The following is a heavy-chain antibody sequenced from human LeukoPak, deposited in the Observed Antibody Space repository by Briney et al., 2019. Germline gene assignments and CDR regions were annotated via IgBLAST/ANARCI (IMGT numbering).Heavy chain of an antibody. D-gene: IGHD5-24*01. CDR3: AKTIDGYWPQFDV. V-gene: IGHV3-30*18. CDR1: GFPFSDHN. Sequence: GKSLRLSCAASGFPFSDHNIHWVRRAPGKGLEWVAFISFEGSKIDYADSVKGRFTISRDNTQNTVSLQMNSLRSDDTAMYYCAKTIDGYWPQFDVWGQGTLVTVSS. CDR2: ISFEGSKI. J-gene: IGHJ4*02.